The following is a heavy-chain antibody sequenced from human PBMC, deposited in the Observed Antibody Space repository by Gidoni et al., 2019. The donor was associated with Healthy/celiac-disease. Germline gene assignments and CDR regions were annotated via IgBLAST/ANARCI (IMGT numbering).Heavy chain of an antibody. D-gene: IGHD3-9*01. CDR1: GFSLSTSGVG. CDR3: AHLKNPNFDWLLNYNWFDP. Sequence: QITLKESGPTLVKPTQTLTLTCTFSGFSLSTSGVGVGWIRQPPGKALEWLALIYWDDDKRYSPSLKSRLTITKDTSKNQVVLTMTNMDPVDTATYYCAHLKNPNFDWLLNYNWFDPWGQGTLVTVSS. CDR2: IYWDDDK. J-gene: IGHJ5*02. V-gene: IGHV2-5*02.